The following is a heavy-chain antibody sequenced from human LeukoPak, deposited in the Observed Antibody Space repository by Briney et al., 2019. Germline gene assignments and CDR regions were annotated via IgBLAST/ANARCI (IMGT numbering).Heavy chain of an antibody. V-gene: IGHV1-2*02. CDR1: GYTFTGYY. CDR2: INPNSGGT. Sequence: ASVKVSCKASGYTFTGYYMHWVRQAPGQGLEWMGWINPNSGGTNYAQKFQGRVTMTRDTSISTAYMELSRLRSDDTAVYYCARDLPYGSGSRLYYYYGMDVWGQGTTVTVSS. CDR3: ARDLPYGSGSRLYYYYGMDV. J-gene: IGHJ6*02. D-gene: IGHD3-10*01.